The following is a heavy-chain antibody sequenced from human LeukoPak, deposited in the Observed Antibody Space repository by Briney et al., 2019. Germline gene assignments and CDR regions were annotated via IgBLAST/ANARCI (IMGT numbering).Heavy chain of an antibody. V-gene: IGHV4-34*01. CDR2: INHSGST. CDR1: GGSFSGYY. CDR3: ARSPDYDFWSGYYTPFLGAFDI. Sequence: SETLSLTCAVYGGSFSGYYWSWIRQPPGKGLEWIGEINHSGSTNYNPSLKSRVTISVDTSKNQFSLKLSSVPAADTAVYYCARSPDYDFWSGYYTPFLGAFDIWGQGTMVTVSS. D-gene: IGHD3-3*01. J-gene: IGHJ3*02.